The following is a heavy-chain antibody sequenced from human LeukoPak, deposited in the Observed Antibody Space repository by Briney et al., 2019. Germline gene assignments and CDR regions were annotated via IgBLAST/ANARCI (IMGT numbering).Heavy chain of an antibody. CDR1: GFTFSSYW. Sequence: GGSLRPSCAASGFTFSSYWMSWVRQAPGKGLEWVANITPDGSQKFYVDSVRGRFTISRDNGKNSLYLQMNSLRAEDTAVYYCADPDSGWGQGTLVTVSS. V-gene: IGHV3-7*01. CDR2: ITPDGSQK. J-gene: IGHJ4*02. D-gene: IGHD6-19*01. CDR3: ADPDSG.